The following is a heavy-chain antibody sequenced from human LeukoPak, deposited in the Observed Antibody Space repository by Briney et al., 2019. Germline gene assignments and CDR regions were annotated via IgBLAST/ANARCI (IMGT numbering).Heavy chain of an antibody. CDR2: MNPNSGNT. CDR1: GYTFTNSD. J-gene: IGHJ4*02. V-gene: IGHV1-8*02. CDR3: ARGRGALFDD. D-gene: IGHD3-10*01. Sequence: ASVKVSCKAPGYTFTNSDITWVRQAPGQGLEWMGWMNPNSGNTGYAQKFQGRVTMTRNTSISTAYMELRSLRSDDTAVYYCARGRGALFDDWGQGTLVTVSS.